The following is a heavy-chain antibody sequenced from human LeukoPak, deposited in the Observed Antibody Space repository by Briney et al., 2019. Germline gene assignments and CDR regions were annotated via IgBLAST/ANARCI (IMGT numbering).Heavy chain of an antibody. Sequence: GGSLRLSCEGSGFTFSNYWMGWVRQAPGKGLEWVANIKHDGSDQYYLDSVKGRFTISRDNAKNSLYLQMNGLRAEDTAVYYCARGIATGIDFFDPWGQGTLVTVSS. CDR2: IKHDGSDQ. J-gene: IGHJ5*02. CDR1: GFTFSNYW. V-gene: IGHV3-7*01. CDR3: ARGIATGIDFFDP. D-gene: IGHD6-13*01.